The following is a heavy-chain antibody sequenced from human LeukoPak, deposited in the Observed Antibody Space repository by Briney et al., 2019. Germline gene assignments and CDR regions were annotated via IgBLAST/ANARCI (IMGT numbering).Heavy chain of an antibody. CDR3: TTDGTTGTTLTPHGY. J-gene: IGHJ4*02. CDR1: GFTFSDAR. Sequence: PGGSLRLSCAVSGFTFSDARMSWVRQSPGKGLEWVGHIKRKTDGGTADYAAPVKGRFTISRDDSKNTLYLQINSLKTEDTSVYYCTTDGTTGTTLTPHGYWGQGTLVTVSS. V-gene: IGHV3-15*01. D-gene: IGHD1-1*01. CDR2: IKRKTDGGTA.